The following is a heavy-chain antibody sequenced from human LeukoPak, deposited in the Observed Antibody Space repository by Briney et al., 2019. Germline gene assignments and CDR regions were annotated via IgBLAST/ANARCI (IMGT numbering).Heavy chain of an antibody. V-gene: IGHV4-39*07. CDR1: GGSISSSSYY. J-gene: IGHJ5*02. D-gene: IGHD6-13*01. Sequence: SETLSLTCTVSGGSISSSSYYWGWIRQPPGKGLEWIGSIYYSGSTYYNPSLKSRVTISVDTSKNQFSLKLSSVTAADTAVYYCARDRLYSSSWYNLGNWFDPWGQGTLVTVSS. CDR3: ARDRLYSSSWYNLGNWFDP. CDR2: IYYSGST.